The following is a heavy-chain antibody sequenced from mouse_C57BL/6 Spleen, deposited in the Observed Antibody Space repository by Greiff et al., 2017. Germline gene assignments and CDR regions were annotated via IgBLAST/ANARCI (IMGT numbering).Heavy chain of an antibody. D-gene: IGHD2-3*01. V-gene: IGHV5-9-1*02. J-gene: IGHJ1*03. Sequence: EVHLVESGEGLVKPGGSLKLSCAASGFTFSSYAMSWVRQTPEKRLEWVAYISSGGDYIYYADTVKGRFTISRDNARNTLYLQMSSLKSEDTAMYYCTRYDGYFSYWYFDVWGTGTTVTVSS. CDR3: TRYDGYFSYWYFDV. CDR2: ISSGGDYI. CDR1: GFTFSSYA.